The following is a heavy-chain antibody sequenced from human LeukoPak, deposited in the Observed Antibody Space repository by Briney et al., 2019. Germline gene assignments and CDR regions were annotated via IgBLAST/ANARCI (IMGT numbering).Heavy chain of an antibody. CDR2: IYYSGST. Sequence: SETLSLTCIVSGGSISSSSYYWGWIRQPPGKGLEWIGSIYYSGSTYYNPSLKSRVTISVDTSKNQFSLKLSSVTAADTAVYYCARHYYYGSGTYYWGQGTLVTVSS. D-gene: IGHD3-10*01. J-gene: IGHJ4*02. CDR3: ARHYYYGSGTYY. CDR1: GGSISSSSYY. V-gene: IGHV4-39*01.